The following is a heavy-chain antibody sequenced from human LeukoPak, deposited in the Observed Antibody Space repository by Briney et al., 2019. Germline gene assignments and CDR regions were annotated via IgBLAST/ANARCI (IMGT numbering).Heavy chain of an antibody. J-gene: IGHJ4*02. V-gene: IGHV3-23*01. CDR2: ISGSGGST. CDR1: GFTFSSYA. Sequence: GGSLRLSCAASGFTFSSYAMSWVRQAPGKGLEWVSAISGSGGSTYYADSVKGRFTVSRDNSKNTLYLQMNSLRAEDTAVYYCTYSSSWYWFDYWGQGILVTVSS. CDR3: TYSSSWYWFDY. D-gene: IGHD6-13*01.